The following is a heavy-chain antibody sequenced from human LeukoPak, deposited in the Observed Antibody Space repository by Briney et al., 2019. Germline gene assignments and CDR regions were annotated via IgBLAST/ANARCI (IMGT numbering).Heavy chain of an antibody. Sequence: PSETLSLTCTVSGGSINTHYWTWFRQPPGKGLEWIGYIYYTGSTSFNSSLKSRVSLSIDTSKNQFSLKVNSVTTADTAVYYCARESTKLTHPYSDYWGQGILVTVSS. CDR1: GGSINTHY. CDR3: ARESTKLTHPYSDY. CDR2: IYYTGST. D-gene: IGHD1-1*01. J-gene: IGHJ4*02. V-gene: IGHV4-59*11.